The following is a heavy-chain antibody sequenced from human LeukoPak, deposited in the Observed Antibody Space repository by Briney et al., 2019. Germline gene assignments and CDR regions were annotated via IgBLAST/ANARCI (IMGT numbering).Heavy chain of an antibody. CDR3: ARSRGFSRDDNNPDY. D-gene: IGHD5-24*01. CDR1: GFTFSTYW. J-gene: IGHJ4*02. Sequence: PGGSLRLSCAASGFTFSTYWMHWVRQAPGKGLVWVSRINADGSSARYADSVQGRFTISRDNYKNTLYLQMNSLRAEDSALYYCARSRGFSRDDNNPDYWGRGTLVTVSS. V-gene: IGHV3-74*01. CDR2: INADGSSA.